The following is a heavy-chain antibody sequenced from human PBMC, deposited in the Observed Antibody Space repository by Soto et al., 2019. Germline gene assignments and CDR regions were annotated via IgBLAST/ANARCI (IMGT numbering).Heavy chain of an antibody. CDR1: GGSISSYY. Sequence: SETLSITCTVSGGSISSYYWSWIRQPAGKGLEWIGRIYTSGSTNYNPSLKSRVTMSVDTSKNQFSLKLSSVTAADTAVYYCARACSSNSCYDVLDYWGQGTLVTVSS. D-gene: IGHD2-2*01. J-gene: IGHJ4*02. CDR2: IYTSGST. V-gene: IGHV4-4*07. CDR3: ARACSSNSCYDVLDY.